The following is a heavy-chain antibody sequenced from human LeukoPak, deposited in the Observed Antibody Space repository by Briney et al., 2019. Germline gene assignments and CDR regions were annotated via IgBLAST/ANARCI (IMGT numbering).Heavy chain of an antibody. CDR2: INPQSGDT. D-gene: IGHD3-10*01. CDR1: GYTFSDYY. V-gene: IGHV1-2*02. J-gene: IGHJ4*02. Sequence: ASVKVSCKTSGYTFSDYYMHWGRLAPGQGLEGMGWINPQSGDTHYAQNFQGRVTMTRDTYISTVYMDLRSLRSDDTALYYCARDLRSGMDEGSFDFWGQGTLVTV. CDR3: ARDLRSGMDEGSFDF.